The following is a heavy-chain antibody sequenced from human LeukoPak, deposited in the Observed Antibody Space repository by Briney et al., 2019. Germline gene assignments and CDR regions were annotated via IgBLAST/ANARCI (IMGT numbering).Heavy chain of an antibody. CDR2: IIPIFGTA. CDR3: ARGGLERDHCSSTSCSNFFDY. D-gene: IGHD2-2*01. Sequence: ASVKVSCKASGGTFSSYAISLVRQAPGQGLEWMGGIIPIFGTANYAQKFQGRVTITADESTSTAYMELSSLRSEDTAVYYCARGGLERDHCSSTSCSNFFDYWGQGTLVTVSS. CDR1: GGTFSSYA. J-gene: IGHJ4*02. V-gene: IGHV1-69*13.